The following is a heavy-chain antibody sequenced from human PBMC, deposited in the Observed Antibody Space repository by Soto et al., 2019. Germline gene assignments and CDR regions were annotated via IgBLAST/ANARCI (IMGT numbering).Heavy chain of an antibody. CDR3: ARDGSYSSSWYSWGSSGWSTFDY. CDR1: GFTFSSYS. V-gene: IGHV3-48*01. CDR2: ISSSSSTI. J-gene: IGHJ4*02. D-gene: IGHD6-13*01. Sequence: PGGSLRLSCAASGFTFSSYSMNWVRQAPGKGLEWVSYISSSSSTIYYADSVKGRFTISRDNAKNSLYLQMNSLRAEDTAVYYCARDGSYSSSWYSWGSSGWSTFDYWGQGTLVTVSS.